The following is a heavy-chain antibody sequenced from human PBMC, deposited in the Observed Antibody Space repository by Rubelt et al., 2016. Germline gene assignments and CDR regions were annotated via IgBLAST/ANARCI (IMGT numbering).Heavy chain of an antibody. Sequence: QVQLVQSGAEVKKPGASVKVSCKASGYTFTSYAMHWVRQAPGQRLEWMGWINAGNGNTKYSQKFQGRVTITRDTSACTAYMELSSLRSEDTAVYYCARGGLSELLWFGESRIDYWGQGTLVTVSS. CDR2: INAGNGNT. CDR3: ARGGLSELLWFGESRIDY. CDR1: GYTFTSYA. V-gene: IGHV1-3*01. D-gene: IGHD3-10*01. J-gene: IGHJ4*02.